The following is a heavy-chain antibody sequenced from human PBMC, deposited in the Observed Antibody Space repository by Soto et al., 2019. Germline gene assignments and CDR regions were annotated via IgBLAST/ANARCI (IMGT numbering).Heavy chain of an antibody. CDR3: ARPRSGSYRLDYYGMDV. CDR1: GYSFAGYW. D-gene: IGHD3-10*01. J-gene: IGHJ6*02. CDR2: IDPSDSQT. V-gene: IGHV5-10-1*01. Sequence: GESLKISCKGSGYSFAGYWITWVRQMPGKGLEWMGRIDPSDSQTYYSPSFRGHVTISAAKSITTVFLQWSSLRASDTAMYYCARPRSGSYRLDYYGMDVWGQGTTVTVSS.